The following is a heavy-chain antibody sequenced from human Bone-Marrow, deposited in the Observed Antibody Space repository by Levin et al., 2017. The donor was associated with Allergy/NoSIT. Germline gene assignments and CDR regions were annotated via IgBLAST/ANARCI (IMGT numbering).Heavy chain of an antibody. CDR3: AHRGNLYFDY. Sequence: SGPTLVKTTQTLTLTCTFSGFSLTTSGVGVGWIRQPPGKAPEWLAVIYWDDDKRYSAFLKNRVTITKDTSKNQVVLTMTDMDPEDTGTYYCAHRGNLYFDYWGQGTLVTVSS. CDR1: GFSLTTSGVG. D-gene: IGHD1-1*01. V-gene: IGHV2-5*02. J-gene: IGHJ4*02. CDR2: IYWDDDK.